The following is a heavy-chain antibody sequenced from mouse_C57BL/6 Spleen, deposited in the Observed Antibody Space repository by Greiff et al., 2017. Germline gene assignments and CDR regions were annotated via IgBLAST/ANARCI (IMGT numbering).Heavy chain of an antibody. Sequence: EVQLVESEGGLVQPGSSMKLSCTASGFTFSDYYMAWVRQVPEKGLEWVANINYDGSSTYYLDSLKSRFIISRDNAKNILYLQMSSLKSEDTATYYCARDGNFGPYAMDYWGQGTSVTVSS. J-gene: IGHJ4*01. CDR1: GFTFSDYY. D-gene: IGHD2-1*01. CDR2: INYDGSST. CDR3: ARDGNFGPYAMDY. V-gene: IGHV5-16*01.